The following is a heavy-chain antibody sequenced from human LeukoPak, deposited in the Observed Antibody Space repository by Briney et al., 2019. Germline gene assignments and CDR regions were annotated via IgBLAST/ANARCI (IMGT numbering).Heavy chain of an antibody. Sequence: GGSLRLSCTASGFNFSNYWMHWVRQAPGKGLEWVSAISGSGGSTYYADSVKGRFTISRDNSKNTLYLQMNSLRAEDTAVYYCAKSTFGGVTDYWGQGTLVTVPS. D-gene: IGHD3-16*01. V-gene: IGHV3-23*01. CDR1: GFNFSNYW. CDR2: ISGSGGST. J-gene: IGHJ4*02. CDR3: AKSTFGGVTDY.